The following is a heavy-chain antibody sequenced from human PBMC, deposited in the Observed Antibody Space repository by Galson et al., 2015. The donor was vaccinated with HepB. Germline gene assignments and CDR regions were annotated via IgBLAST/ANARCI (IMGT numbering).Heavy chain of an antibody. Sequence: SLRLSCAASGFTFDDYAMHWVRQAPGKGLEWVSGISWNSGSIGYADSVKGRFTISRDNAKNSLYLQMNSLRAEDTALYYCAKGFVPNCGGDCYRYYYYGMDVWGQGTTVTVSS. CDR1: GFTFDDYA. V-gene: IGHV3-9*01. CDR2: ISWNSGSI. CDR3: AKGFVPNCGGDCYRYYYYGMDV. D-gene: IGHD2-21*02. J-gene: IGHJ6*02.